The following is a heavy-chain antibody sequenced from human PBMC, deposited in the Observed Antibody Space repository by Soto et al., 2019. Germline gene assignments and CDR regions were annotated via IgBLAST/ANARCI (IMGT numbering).Heavy chain of an antibody. D-gene: IGHD3-10*01. V-gene: IGHV4-4*02. CDR1: GGSISSSNW. Sequence: SDTLSLTCAVSGGSISSSNWWTWVRQPPGKGLEWNWEIYHSGSTNYNPSLKSRVTISVDKSTNQFSLKLSSVTAADTAVYYCASSGSGIYYGMDVWGRGTTVTVS. CDR3: ASSGSGIYYGMDV. CDR2: IYHSGST. J-gene: IGHJ6*02.